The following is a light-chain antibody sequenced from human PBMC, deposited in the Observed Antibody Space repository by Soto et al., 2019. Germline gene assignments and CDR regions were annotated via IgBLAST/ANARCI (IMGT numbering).Light chain of an antibody. Sequence: QSVLTQPASVSGSLGQSITISCTGTSSDIGGYNYVSWYQQHPDKAPKLMLYEVTTRPSGVSNRFSGSKSGNTASLTISGLQAEDEADYYCRSYTSSSTLLYVFGTRTKGTVL. V-gene: IGLV2-14*01. J-gene: IGLJ1*01. CDR3: RSYTSSSTLLYV. CDR1: SSDIGGYNY. CDR2: EVT.